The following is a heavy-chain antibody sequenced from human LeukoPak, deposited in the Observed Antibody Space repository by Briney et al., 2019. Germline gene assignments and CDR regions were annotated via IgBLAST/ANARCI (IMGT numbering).Heavy chain of an antibody. D-gene: IGHD6-13*01. J-gene: IGHJ2*01. CDR3: ARARVSSSWYGGWYFDL. Sequence: SETLSLTCTVSGGSISSYYWSWIRQPPGKGLEWIGYIYYSGSTNYNPSLKSRVTISVDTSKNQFSLKLSSVTAADTAVYYCARARVSSSWYGGWYFDLWGRGTLVTVSS. CDR2: IYYSGST. V-gene: IGHV4-59*08. CDR1: GGSISSYY.